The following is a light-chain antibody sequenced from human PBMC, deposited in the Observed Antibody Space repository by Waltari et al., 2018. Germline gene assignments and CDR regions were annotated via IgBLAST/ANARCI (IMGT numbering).Light chain of an antibody. CDR1: SGHSSSA. CDR2: LNSDGSH. CDR3: QTWGTGV. V-gene: IGLV4-69*01. Sequence: QLVLTQSPSASASLGASVKFTCTLSSGHSSSATPWHQQQPEKGPRYLMKLNSDGSHSKGDGIPDRFSGSSSGAERYLTISSLQSEDEADYYCQTWGTGVFGGGTKLTVL. J-gene: IGLJ2*01.